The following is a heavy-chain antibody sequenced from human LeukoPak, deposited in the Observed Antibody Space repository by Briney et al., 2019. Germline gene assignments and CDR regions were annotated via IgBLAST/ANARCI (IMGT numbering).Heavy chain of an antibody. CDR3: ARGYYGSGPLAYYYMNV. Sequence: SETLSLTCAVYGGSFSGYYWSWIRQPPGKGLEWIGEINHSGSTNYNPSLKSRVTISVDTSKNQFSLKLSSVPAADTAVDYCARGYYGSGPLAYYYMNVWGKGTTVTVSS. CDR1: GGSFSGYY. D-gene: IGHD3-10*01. J-gene: IGHJ6*03. CDR2: INHSGST. V-gene: IGHV4-34*01.